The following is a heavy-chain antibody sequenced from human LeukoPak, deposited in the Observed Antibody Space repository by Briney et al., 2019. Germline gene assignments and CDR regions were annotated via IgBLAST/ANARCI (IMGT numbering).Heavy chain of an antibody. Sequence: SETLSLTCTVSGGSISSYYWSWMRQPAGKGLEFIGRIYIDGSTNYNPSLKSRVTMSVDTSKNQFSLKLNSVTAADTAVYYCARVSDSYGYYYYYYMDVWGKGTTVTVSS. J-gene: IGHJ6*03. CDR1: GGSISSYY. CDR2: IYIDGST. CDR3: ARVSDSYGYYYYYYMDV. V-gene: IGHV4-4*07. D-gene: IGHD5-18*01.